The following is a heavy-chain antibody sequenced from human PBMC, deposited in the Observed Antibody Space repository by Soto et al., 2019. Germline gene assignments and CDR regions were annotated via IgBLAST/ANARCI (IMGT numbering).Heavy chain of an antibody. J-gene: IGHJ5*02. Sequence: QMQLQESGPGLVKPSETLSLTCTVSGGSISSDYWTWIRQPPGKGLEWIGYIYYSGSAHYNPSLKRRVPISVDTSKKQFSLQLTSVTAADTAVYYCDRRLGPRSRFEPWGQGTLVTVSS. CDR2: IYYSGSA. CDR1: GGSISSDY. D-gene: IGHD3-16*01. V-gene: IGHV4-30-4*01. CDR3: DRRLGPRSRFEP.